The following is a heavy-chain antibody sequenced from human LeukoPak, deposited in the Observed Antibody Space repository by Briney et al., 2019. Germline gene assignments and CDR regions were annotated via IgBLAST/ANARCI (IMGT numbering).Heavy chain of an antibody. D-gene: IGHD3-10*01. CDR1: GGSTSSGDYY. V-gene: IGHV4-30-4*01. J-gene: IGHJ6*04. CDR3: ARGGSMVRGIHYYGMDV. CDR2: IYYSGST. Sequence: KSSQTLSLTCTVSGGSTSSGDYYWSWIRQPPGKGLEWIGYIYYSGSTYYNPSLKSRVTISVDTSKNQFSLKLSSVTAADTAVYYCARGGSMVRGIHYYGMDVWGKGTTVTVSS.